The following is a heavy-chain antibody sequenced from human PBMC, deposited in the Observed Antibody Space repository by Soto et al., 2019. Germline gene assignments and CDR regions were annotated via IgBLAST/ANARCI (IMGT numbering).Heavy chain of an antibody. D-gene: IGHD3-3*01. CDR2: MNPYSGNT. Sequence: ASVKVSCKASGYTFTNYDINWVRQATGQGLEWMGWMNPYSGNTGYAQKFQGRVTLTRNTSITTAYMELSSLRSEDTAVYYCGRGKKHDFWRGSSRGMDVGGKGTTVPVSP. CDR1: GYTFTNYD. CDR3: GRGKKHDFWRGSSRGMDV. J-gene: IGHJ6*04. V-gene: IGHV1-8*01.